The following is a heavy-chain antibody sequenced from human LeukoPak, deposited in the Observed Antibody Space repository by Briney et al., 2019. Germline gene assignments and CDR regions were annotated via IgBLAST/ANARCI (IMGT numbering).Heavy chain of an antibody. CDR1: VGTFISYA. D-gene: IGHD6-13*01. J-gene: IGHJ6*03. CDR3: ASSPAAAGRYYYYYYMDV. Sequence: AVKVSCMASVGTFISYAISGVRQARGRGVEGMGGLLPIFGIANYAQKFEGRVPITTGESTSTAYMELSTLRSEDTAVYYCASSPAAAGRYYYYYYMDVWGKGTTVTVSS. V-gene: IGHV1-69*05. CDR2: LLPIFGIA.